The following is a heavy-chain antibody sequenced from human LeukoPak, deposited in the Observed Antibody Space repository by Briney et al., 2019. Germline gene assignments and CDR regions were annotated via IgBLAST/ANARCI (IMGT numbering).Heavy chain of an antibody. V-gene: IGHV1-3*01. CDR1: GYTFTSYG. D-gene: IGHD3-9*01. J-gene: IGHJ4*02. CDR3: AASRPLRYFDWLHYFDY. Sequence: ASVNVSCKASGYTFTSYGMHWVRQAPGQRVAWMGWINAGNGNTKYSQKFQGRVTITRDTSASTAYMELSSLRSEDTAVYYCAASRPLRYFDWLHYFDYWGQGTLVTVSS. CDR2: INAGNGNT.